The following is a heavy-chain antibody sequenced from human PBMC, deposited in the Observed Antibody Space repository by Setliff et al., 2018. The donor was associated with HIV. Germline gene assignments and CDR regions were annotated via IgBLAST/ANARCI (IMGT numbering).Heavy chain of an antibody. Sequence: PSETLSLTCTVSGGSISSYYWGWIRQPPGKGLQWIGSIYYSGSTYYNPSLKSRVTISVDTSKNQFSLKLSSVTAADTAVYYCARHGDRYYYYMDVWGKGTTVTVSS. J-gene: IGHJ6*03. CDR1: GGSISSYY. D-gene: IGHD7-27*01. CDR3: ARHGDRYYYYMDV. V-gene: IGHV4-39*01. CDR2: IYYSGST.